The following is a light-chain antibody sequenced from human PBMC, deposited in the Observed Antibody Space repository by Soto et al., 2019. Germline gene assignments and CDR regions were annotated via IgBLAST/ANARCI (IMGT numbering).Light chain of an antibody. Sequence: DIQMTHSPSTLAASVGDRVTITCRASQSISSWLAWYQQKPGKAPKLLIYDASSLESGVPSRFSGSGSGTEFTLTVSRLQPDDFATYYCHQYNSFSSWTFGQGTKVDIK. CDR3: HQYNSFSSWT. J-gene: IGKJ1*01. V-gene: IGKV1-5*01. CDR2: DAS. CDR1: QSISSW.